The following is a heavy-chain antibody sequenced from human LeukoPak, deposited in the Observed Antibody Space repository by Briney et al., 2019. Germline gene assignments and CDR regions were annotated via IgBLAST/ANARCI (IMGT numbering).Heavy chain of an antibody. CDR2: IYSGGST. CDR1: GFTVSSNY. Sequence: GGSLRLSCAASGFTVSSNYMSWVRQAPGKGLEWVSVIYSGGSTYYADSVKGRFTISRDSVKNSLYLQMTSVRADDTAMYYCVRDDYDFWSGYQRYFEFWGQGTLVTVSS. J-gene: IGHJ4*02. CDR3: VRDDYDFWSGYQRYFEF. V-gene: IGHV3-53*01. D-gene: IGHD3-3*01.